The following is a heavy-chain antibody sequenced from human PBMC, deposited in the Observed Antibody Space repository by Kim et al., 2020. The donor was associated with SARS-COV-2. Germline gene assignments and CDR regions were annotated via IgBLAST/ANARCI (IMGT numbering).Heavy chain of an antibody. J-gene: IGHJ4*02. CDR3: ARGLVSSSGYYYGDY. V-gene: IGHV1-8*01. D-gene: IGHD3-22*01. Sequence: AQKFQGRVTMTRNTSISTAYMELSSLRSEDTAVYYCARGLVSSSGYYYGDYWGQGTLVTVSS.